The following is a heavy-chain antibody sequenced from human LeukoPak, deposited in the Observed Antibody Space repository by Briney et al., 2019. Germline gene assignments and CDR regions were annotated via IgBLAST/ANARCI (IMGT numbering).Heavy chain of an antibody. CDR1: GGSISSYY. V-gene: IGHV4-4*07. CDR3: ARDRYYYASSGYSQLFDY. Sequence: SETLSLTCTVSGGSISSYYWSWIRQPAGKGLEWIGRIHTSGSTNYNPSLKSRVTMSVGTSKNQFSLKLSSVTAADTAVYYCARDRYYYASSGYSQLFDYWGRGTLVTVSS. D-gene: IGHD3-22*01. CDR2: IHTSGST. J-gene: IGHJ4*02.